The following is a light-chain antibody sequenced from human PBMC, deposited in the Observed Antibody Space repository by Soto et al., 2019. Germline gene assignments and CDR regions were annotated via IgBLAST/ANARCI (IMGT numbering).Light chain of an antibody. CDR1: SGHSSYA. Sequence: QSVLTQSPSASASLGASVKLTCTLSSGHSSYAIAWHQQQPEKGPRYLMKLNSDGSHSKGDGIPDRFSGPRSGAERYLTISTLQSEHEADYYCQTWGTGIVVFGGGTKLTVL. CDR2: LNSDGSH. CDR3: QTWGTGIVV. V-gene: IGLV4-69*01. J-gene: IGLJ2*01.